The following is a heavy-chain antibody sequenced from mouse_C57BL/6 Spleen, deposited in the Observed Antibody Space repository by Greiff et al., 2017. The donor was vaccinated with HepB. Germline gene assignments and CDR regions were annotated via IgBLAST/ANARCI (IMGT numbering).Heavy chain of an antibody. D-gene: IGHD1-1*01. CDR2: INPSNGGT. CDR3: ARSHYGSPYAMDY. V-gene: IGHV1-53*01. Sequence: VQLQQPGTELVKPGASVKLSCKASGYTFTSYWMHWVKQRPGQGLEWIGNINPSNGGTNYNEKFKSKATLTVDKSSSTAYMQLSSLTSEDSAVYYCARSHYGSPYAMDYWGQGTSVTVSS. CDR1: GYTFTSYW. J-gene: IGHJ4*01.